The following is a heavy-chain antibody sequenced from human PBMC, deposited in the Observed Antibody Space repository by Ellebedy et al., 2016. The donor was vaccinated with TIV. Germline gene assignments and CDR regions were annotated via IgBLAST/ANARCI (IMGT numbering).Heavy chain of an antibody. J-gene: IGHJ4*02. CDR1: GASIRGYY. CDR2: IYYSGST. V-gene: IGHV4-59*01. Sequence: MPSETLSLTCTVSGASIRGYYWGWIRQPPGKTLEWIGYIYYSGSTNYNPSLKSRVTISVDTSKNQFSLNLSSVTAADTAVYYCARVSRYFEYWGQGILVPVSS. CDR3: ARVSRYFEY.